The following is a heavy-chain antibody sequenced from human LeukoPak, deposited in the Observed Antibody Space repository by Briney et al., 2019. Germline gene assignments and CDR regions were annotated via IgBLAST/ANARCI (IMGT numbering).Heavy chain of an antibody. Sequence: PGGSLRLSCAASGFTVSSNYMSWVRQAPGKGLEWVSVIYSGGSTYYADSVKGRFTISRENAKNSLCLQMNSLRAGDTAVYYCARGANGMDVWGQGTTVTVSS. CDR3: ARGANGMDV. CDR1: GFTVSSNY. CDR2: IYSGGST. V-gene: IGHV3-53*01. J-gene: IGHJ6*02.